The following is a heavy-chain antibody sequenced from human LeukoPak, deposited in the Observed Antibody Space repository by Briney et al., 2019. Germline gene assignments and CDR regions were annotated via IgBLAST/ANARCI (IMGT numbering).Heavy chain of an antibody. Sequence: GGSLRLSCAASGFTFSSYSMNWVRQAPGKGLEWVANIKRDGSDQYYVDSVKGRFTISRDNAKYSLYLQMNSLRAEDTAVYYCARDGGVGATWEGFDYWGQGILVTVSS. J-gene: IGHJ4*02. V-gene: IGHV3-7*01. CDR2: IKRDGSDQ. CDR3: ARDGGVGATWEGFDY. D-gene: IGHD1-26*01. CDR1: GFTFSSYS.